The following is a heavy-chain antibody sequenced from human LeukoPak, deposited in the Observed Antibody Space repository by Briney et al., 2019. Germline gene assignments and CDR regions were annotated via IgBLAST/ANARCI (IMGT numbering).Heavy chain of an antibody. CDR3: AGSAWAPY. CDR2: IYYSGST. Sequence: PSETLSLTCTVSGGSISNSSYYWGWIRQSPGKGLEWIGTIYYSGSTYYNLSLKSRVTISVDTSKNQFSLKVNSVTAVDTAVYYCAGSAWAPYWGQGTLVTVSS. CDR1: GGSISNSSYY. J-gene: IGHJ4*02. V-gene: IGHV4-39*01. D-gene: IGHD1-26*01.